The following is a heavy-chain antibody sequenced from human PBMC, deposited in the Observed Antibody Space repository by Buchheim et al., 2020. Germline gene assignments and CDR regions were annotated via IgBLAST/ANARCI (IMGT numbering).Heavy chain of an antibody. D-gene: IGHD3-16*02. V-gene: IGHV4-30-4*01. CDR3: ARLVGASTFGGVIATGVDY. J-gene: IGHJ4*02. Sequence: QVQLQESGPGLVKPSQTLSLTCTVSGGSISSGDYYWSWIRQPPGKGLEWIGYIYYSGSTYSNPSLQSRVTISVDTSKNQFSLKLSSETAADTAVYYCARLVGASTFGGVIATGVDYWGQGTL. CDR1: GGSISSGDYY. CDR2: IYYSGST.